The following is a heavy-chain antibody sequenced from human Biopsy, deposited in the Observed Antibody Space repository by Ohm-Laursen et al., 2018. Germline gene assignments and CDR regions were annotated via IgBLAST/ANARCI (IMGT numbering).Heavy chain of an antibody. J-gene: IGHJ4*02. CDR1: GGTFSSFG. Sequence: VKVSCKASGGTFSSFGISWVRQAPGQGLEWMGEVNSMFGTTNYAQTFQGRVTITADESTSTAYMEVSSLRSEDTAVYYCAKRGVERGRPLAYWGQGTLVTVSS. D-gene: IGHD1-1*01. CDR3: AKRGVERGRPLAY. CDR2: VNSMFGTT. V-gene: IGHV1-69*01.